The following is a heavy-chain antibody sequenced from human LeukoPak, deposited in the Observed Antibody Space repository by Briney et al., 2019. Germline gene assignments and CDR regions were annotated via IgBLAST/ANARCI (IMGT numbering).Heavy chain of an antibody. CDR1: GFNFSTYS. CDR2: IGISSSYI. CDR3: ARVTGSGYDY. J-gene: IGHJ4*02. Sequence: GGSLRLSCAASGFNFSTYSMNWVRQAPGKGLEWVSSIGISSSYIYYADSVKGRFTISRENAKNSLYLQMNSLRAGDTAVYYCARVTGSGYDYWGQGTLVTVSS. D-gene: IGHD6-19*01. V-gene: IGHV3-21*01.